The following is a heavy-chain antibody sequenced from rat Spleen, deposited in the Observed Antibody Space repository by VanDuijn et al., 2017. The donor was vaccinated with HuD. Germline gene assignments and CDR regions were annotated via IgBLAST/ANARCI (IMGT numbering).Heavy chain of an antibody. CDR3: ARGSVFFDY. CDR1: GLSLTSNS. J-gene: IGHJ2*01. Sequence: QVQLKESGPGLVQPSQTLSLTCTVSGLSLTSNSVSWIRQPSGKGPEWMGRMWYDGDTAYNSALKSRLSISRDTSKSQVFLKMNSLQNEDTALYFCARGSVFFDYWGQGVMVTVSS. CDR2: MWYDGDT. V-gene: IGHV2-47*01.